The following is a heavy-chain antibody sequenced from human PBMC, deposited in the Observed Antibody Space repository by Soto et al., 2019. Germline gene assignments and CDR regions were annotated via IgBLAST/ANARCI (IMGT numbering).Heavy chain of an antibody. CDR2: IWYDGSNK. Sequence: QVQLVESGGGVVQPGRSLRLSCAASGFTFSSYGIHWVRQAPGKGLEWVAVIWYDGSNKYYADSVKGRFSISRDNSKNTVHLQMNSMTAEDTAEYHCARDWNGMDFWGQRTTVTVSS. D-gene: IGHD3-3*01. CDR3: ARDWNGMDF. CDR1: GFTFSSYG. J-gene: IGHJ6*02. V-gene: IGHV3-33*01.